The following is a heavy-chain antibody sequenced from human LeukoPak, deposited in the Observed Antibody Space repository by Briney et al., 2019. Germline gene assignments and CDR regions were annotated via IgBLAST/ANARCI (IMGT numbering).Heavy chain of an antibody. CDR2: INHSGGT. V-gene: IGHV4-34*01. Sequence: PSETLSLTCAVYGGSFSDYYWSWIRQPPGKGLEWIGEINHSGGTKYNPSLKSRVTISVDTSKNQFSLKLSSVTAADTAVYYCARGEVSDYFDYWGQGTLVTVSS. D-gene: IGHD2-8*01. J-gene: IGHJ4*02. CDR3: ARGEVSDYFDY. CDR1: GGSFSDYY.